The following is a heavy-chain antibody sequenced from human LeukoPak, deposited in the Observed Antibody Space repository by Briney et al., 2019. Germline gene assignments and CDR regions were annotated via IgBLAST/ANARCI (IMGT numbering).Heavy chain of an antibody. V-gene: IGHV4-39*01. CDR2: IYYSGRT. Sequence: SETLSLTCTVSGGSFNSSSYYWGWIRQPPGKGLEWIGSIYYSGRTYYNPSLRSRATIFVDTSKNQFSLKLNSVTAADTAVYYCARSQATAMVSDYWGQGTLVTVSS. CDR1: GGSFNSSSYY. D-gene: IGHD2-2*01. CDR3: ARSQATAMVSDY. J-gene: IGHJ4*02.